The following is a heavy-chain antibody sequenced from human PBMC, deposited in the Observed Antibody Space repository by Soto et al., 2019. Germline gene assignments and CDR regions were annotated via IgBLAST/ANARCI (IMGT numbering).Heavy chain of an antibody. J-gene: IGHJ4*02. V-gene: IGHV3-48*03. D-gene: IGHD3-3*01. CDR1: GFSFSIYE. CDR2: ISSSGSTI. CDR3: ARRGEWLPTLDY. Sequence: EVQLVESGGGLVQPGGSLRLSCAASGFSFSIYEMNWVRQAPGKGLEWVSYISSSGSTIYHADSVKGRFTISRDNAKNSLYLQMNSLRAEDTAVYYCARRGEWLPTLDYWGQGTLVTVSS.